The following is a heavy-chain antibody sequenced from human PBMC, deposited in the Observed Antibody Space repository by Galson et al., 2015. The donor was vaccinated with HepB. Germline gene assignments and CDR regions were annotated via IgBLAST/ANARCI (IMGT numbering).Heavy chain of an antibody. J-gene: IGHJ4*02. Sequence: SVKVSCKASGYTFINSGISWVRQAPGQGLEWLGWISAYDGYTNYQQKFRGRVTMTTDTSTSTAYMDLRSLRSDDTAVYYCARIIRAGAPYFDYWGQGTLVTVS. CDR2: ISAYDGYT. D-gene: IGHD6-13*01. CDR3: ARIIRAGAPYFDY. CDR1: GYTFINSG. V-gene: IGHV1-18*01.